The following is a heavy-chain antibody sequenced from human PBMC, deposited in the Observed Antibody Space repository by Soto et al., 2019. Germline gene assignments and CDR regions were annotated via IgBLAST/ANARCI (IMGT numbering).Heavy chain of an antibody. CDR3: AREPVAYCGGDCRTFDY. CDR1: GFTFSSYA. J-gene: IGHJ4*02. V-gene: IGHV3-30-3*01. CDR2: ISYDGSNK. Sequence: QVQLVESGGGVVQPGRSLRLSCAASGFTFSSYAMHWVRQAPGKGLEWVAVISYDGSNKYYADSVKGRLNISRDNSKNTLYLQMNSLRAEDTAVYYCAREPVAYCGGDCRTFDYWGQGTLVTVSS. D-gene: IGHD2-21*02.